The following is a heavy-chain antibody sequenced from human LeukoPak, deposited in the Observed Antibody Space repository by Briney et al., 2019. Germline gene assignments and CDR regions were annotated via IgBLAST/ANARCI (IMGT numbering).Heavy chain of an antibody. V-gene: IGHV1-18*01. D-gene: IGHD3-22*01. J-gene: IGHJ4*02. CDR3: ARDTNYYDSSGYPDY. CDR1: GYTFTSYG. Sequence: ASVKVSCKASGYTFTSYGISWVRQAPGQGLEWMGWISAYNGNTNYAQKLQGRVTMTTDTSTSTAYMELRSLRSDDTAVYYCARDTNYYDSSGYPDYWGQGTLVTVSS. CDR2: ISAYNGNT.